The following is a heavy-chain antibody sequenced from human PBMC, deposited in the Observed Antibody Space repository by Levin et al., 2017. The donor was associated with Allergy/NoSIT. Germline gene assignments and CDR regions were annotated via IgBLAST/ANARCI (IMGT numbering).Heavy chain of an antibody. CDR1: GGSISSSNW. CDR2: IYHSGST. J-gene: IGHJ6*02. CDR3: ASGMTNCSSTSCYAGMIPRDRQWRYGMDV. V-gene: IGHV4-4*02. D-gene: IGHD2-2*01. Sequence: SETLSLTCAVSGGSISSSNWWSWVRQPPGKGLEWIGEIYHSGSTNYNPSLKSRVTISVDKSKNQFSLKLSSVTAADTAVYYCASGMTNCSSTSCYAGMIPRDRQWRYGMDVWGQGTTVTVSS.